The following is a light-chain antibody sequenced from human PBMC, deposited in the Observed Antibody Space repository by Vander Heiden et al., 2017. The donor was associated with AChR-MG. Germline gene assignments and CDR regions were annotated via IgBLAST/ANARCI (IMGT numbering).Light chain of an antibody. CDR2: GAS. Sequence: EIVLTQSPGTLSLSPGERATLSCRASQSVTSNYLAWYHQKPGQAPRLLIYGASSRATVIPDRFSGSGSGTDFTLSISRLEPEDFAVYYCQQYGSSPWTFGQGTKVEIK. CDR3: QQYGSSPWT. CDR1: QSVTSNY. J-gene: IGKJ1*01. V-gene: IGKV3-20*01.